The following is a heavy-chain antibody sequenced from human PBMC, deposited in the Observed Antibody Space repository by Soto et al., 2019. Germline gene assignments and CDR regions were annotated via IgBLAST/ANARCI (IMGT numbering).Heavy chain of an antibody. D-gene: IGHD5-12*01. CDR3: ARGVEMATITAGAFDI. Sequence: PXECLKISCKGSGYSFTSYWIGWVRQIPGKGLEWMGIIYPGDSYTRYSPSFQGQVTISADKSISTAYLQWSSLKASDTAMYYCARGVEMATITAGAFDIWGQGTMVTVSS. V-gene: IGHV5-51*01. CDR2: IYPGDSYT. J-gene: IGHJ3*02. CDR1: GYSFTSYW.